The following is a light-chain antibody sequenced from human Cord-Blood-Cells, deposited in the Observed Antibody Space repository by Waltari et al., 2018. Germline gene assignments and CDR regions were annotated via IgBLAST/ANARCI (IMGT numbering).Light chain of an antibody. CDR3: SSYTSSSTYV. CDR1: SSDVGGYNS. Sequence: QSALTQPASVSGSPGQSITISCTGTSSDVGGYNSVSWYQQHPGKAPKLMIYDVSNRPSGFSKRFSGSKSGNTASLTISGLQAEDEADYYCSSYTSSSTYVFGTGTKVTVL. CDR2: DVS. V-gene: IGLV2-14*01. J-gene: IGLJ1*01.